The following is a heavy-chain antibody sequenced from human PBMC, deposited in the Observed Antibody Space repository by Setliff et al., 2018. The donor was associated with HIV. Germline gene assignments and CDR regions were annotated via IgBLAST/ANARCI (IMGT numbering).Heavy chain of an antibody. CDR2: ISAYNGNT. V-gene: IGHV1-18*01. CDR1: GYTFTSYG. D-gene: IGHD3-3*01. Sequence: EASVKVSCKASGYTFTSYGISWVRQAPGQGLEWMGWISAYNGNTNYAQTLQGRVTMTTDTSTSTAYMELRSLRSDDTAVYYCAREYYDFWSGYSDAFHIWGRGTMVTVSS. CDR3: AREYYDFWSGYSDAFHI. J-gene: IGHJ3*02.